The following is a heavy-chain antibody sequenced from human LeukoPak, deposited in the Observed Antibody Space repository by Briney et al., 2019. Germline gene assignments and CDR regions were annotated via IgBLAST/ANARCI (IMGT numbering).Heavy chain of an antibody. V-gene: IGHV4-34*01. D-gene: IGHD3-22*01. CDR1: GGSFSGYY. CDR3: AGDHGSSGYYHDY. Sequence: PSETLSLTCAVYGGSFSGYYWSWIRQPPGKGLEWIGEINHSGSTNYNPSLKSRVTISVDTSKNQFSLKLSSVTAADTAVYYCAGDHGSSGYYHDYWGQGTLVTVSS. CDR2: INHSGST. J-gene: IGHJ4*02.